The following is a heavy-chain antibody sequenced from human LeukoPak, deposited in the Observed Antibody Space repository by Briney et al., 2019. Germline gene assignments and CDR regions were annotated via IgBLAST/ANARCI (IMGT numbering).Heavy chain of an antibody. CDR1: GFTFSSYA. Sequence: QPGGSLRLSCAASGFTFSSYAMHWVRQAPGKGLEWVAVISYDGSNKYYADSVKGRFTNSRDNSKNTLYLQMNSLRAEDTAVYYCARDPSGSSSHWGQGTLVTVSS. CDR2: ISYDGSNK. V-gene: IGHV3-30-3*01. J-gene: IGHJ4*02. CDR3: ARDPSGSSSH. D-gene: IGHD6-6*01.